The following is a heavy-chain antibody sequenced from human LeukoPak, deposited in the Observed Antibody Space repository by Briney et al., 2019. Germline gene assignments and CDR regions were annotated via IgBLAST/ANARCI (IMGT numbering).Heavy chain of an antibody. D-gene: IGHD4-17*01. V-gene: IGHV4-39*01. CDR1: GGSISSSSYY. CDR3: ARQRDYGDYVNLGTNFDY. Sequence: SETLSLTCTVSGGSISSSSYYWGWIRQPPGKGLEWIGSIYYSGSTYYNPSLKSRFTISADTSKNQFSLKLSSVTAADTAVYYCARQRDYGDYVNLGTNFDYWGQGTLVTVSS. J-gene: IGHJ4*02. CDR2: IYYSGST.